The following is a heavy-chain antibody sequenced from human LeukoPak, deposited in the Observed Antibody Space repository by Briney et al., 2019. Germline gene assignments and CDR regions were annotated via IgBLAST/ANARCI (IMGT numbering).Heavy chain of an antibody. D-gene: IGHD1-26*01. Sequence: SETLSLTCAVYGGSFSGYYWSWIRQPPGKGLEWIGEINHSGSTNYNPSLKSRVTISVDTSKNQFSLKLSSVTAADTAVYYCAGPPQRGRGSYYYGMDVWGQGTTVTVSS. CDR1: GGSFSGYY. CDR3: AGPPQRGRGSYYYGMDV. V-gene: IGHV4-34*01. J-gene: IGHJ6*02. CDR2: INHSGST.